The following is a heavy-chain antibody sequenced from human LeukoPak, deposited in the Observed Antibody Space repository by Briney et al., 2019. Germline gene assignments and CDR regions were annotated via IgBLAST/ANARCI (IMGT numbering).Heavy chain of an antibody. CDR2: ISGSGGST. CDR1: GFTFDDYG. J-gene: IGHJ4*02. CDR3: AKQDLGYSYGGDRFDY. Sequence: GSLRLSCAASGFTFDDYGMSWVRQAPGKGLEWVSAISGSGGSTYYADSVKGRFTISRDNSKNTLYLQMNSLRAEDTAVYYCAKQDLGYSYGGDRFDYWGQGTLVTVSS. V-gene: IGHV3-23*01. D-gene: IGHD5-18*01.